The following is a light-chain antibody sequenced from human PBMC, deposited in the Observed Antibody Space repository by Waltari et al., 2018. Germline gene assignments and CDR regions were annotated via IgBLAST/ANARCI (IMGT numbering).Light chain of an antibody. CDR3: QQFDTDVT. J-gene: IGKJ2*01. Sequence: EIVLTQSPATLSLSPGERATLSCRASQSVRSYLAWYQQKPGQAPRLLIYDASDRATGIPARFSGSGSGTDFTLTIKSLQPDDFGTYFCQQFDTDVTFGQGTKVEI. CDR2: DAS. CDR1: QSVRSY. V-gene: IGKV3-11*01.